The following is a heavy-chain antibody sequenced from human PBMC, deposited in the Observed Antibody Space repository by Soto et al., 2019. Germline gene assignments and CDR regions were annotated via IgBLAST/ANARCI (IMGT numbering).Heavy chain of an antibody. Sequence: PSETLSLTCTVSGGSVSSVSYYWSWIRQPPGKGLEWIGYIYYSGSTNYNPSLKSRVTISVDTSKNQFSLKLSSVTAADTAAYYCARDRLRQQLVRYYYGMDVWGQGTTVTVSS. D-gene: IGHD6-13*01. CDR1: GGSVSSVSYY. CDR3: ARDRLRQQLVRYYYGMDV. V-gene: IGHV4-61*01. CDR2: IYYSGST. J-gene: IGHJ6*02.